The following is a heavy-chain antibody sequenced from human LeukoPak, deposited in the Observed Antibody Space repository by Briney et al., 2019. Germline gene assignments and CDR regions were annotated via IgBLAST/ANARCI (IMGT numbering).Heavy chain of an antibody. Sequence: ASVKVSCEASGYTFTSYDINWVRQATGQGLEWMGWMNPNSGNTGYAQKFQGRVTMTRNTSISTAYMELSSLRSEDTAVYYCARGVIVVVPAAGFDPWGQGTLVTVSS. J-gene: IGHJ5*02. D-gene: IGHD2-2*01. CDR2: MNPNSGNT. CDR3: ARGVIVVVPAAGFDP. CDR1: GYTFTSYD. V-gene: IGHV1-8*01.